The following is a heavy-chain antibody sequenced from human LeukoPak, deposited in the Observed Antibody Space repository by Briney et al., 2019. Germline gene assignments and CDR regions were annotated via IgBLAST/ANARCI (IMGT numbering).Heavy chain of an antibody. CDR2: INTDGSAT. CDR1: GFNFSSYW. Sequence: GGSLRLSCAVSGFNFSSYWMHWVRQAPGKGLVWVSLINTDGSATTYGDSAKGRFTASRDNDKNTLFLEMNSLRVEDTAVYYCARGTAVTAGIDYWGQGNLVTVSS. CDR3: ARGTAVTAGIDY. D-gene: IGHD6-13*01. V-gene: IGHV3-74*01. J-gene: IGHJ4*02.